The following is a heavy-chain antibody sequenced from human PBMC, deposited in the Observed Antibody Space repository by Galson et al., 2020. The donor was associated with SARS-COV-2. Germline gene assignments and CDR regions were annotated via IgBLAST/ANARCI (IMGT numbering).Heavy chain of an antibody. CDR1: GDSISSDNW. Sequence: SQTLSLTCAVSGDSISSDNWWTWVRPPPGKGLEWIGEIFHSGITNSNSAPKSPVTLSVDKSKNQFSLKLSSVTAADTALYFCVRYSTGASHWGQGTLVTVSS. CDR2: IFHSGIT. CDR3: VRYSTGASH. D-gene: IGHD1-1*01. V-gene: IGHV4-4*02. J-gene: IGHJ4*02.